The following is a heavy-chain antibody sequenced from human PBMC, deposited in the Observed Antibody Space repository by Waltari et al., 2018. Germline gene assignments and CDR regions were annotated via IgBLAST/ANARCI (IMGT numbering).Heavy chain of an antibody. CDR3: ARGNTASLDY. Sequence: QVQLMESGGAVVQPGGSLRLSCSNSGLSFGHYGMHWVRQWPGKGLEWVDGIRPYPLDEQFAASLKGRFTISKDVSETTLFLQMDSLRADDTATYYCARGNTASLDYWGQGTLVTVSS. D-gene: IGHD2-21*02. J-gene: IGHJ4*02. CDR2: IRPYPLDE. V-gene: IGHV3-33*01. CDR1: GLSFGHYG.